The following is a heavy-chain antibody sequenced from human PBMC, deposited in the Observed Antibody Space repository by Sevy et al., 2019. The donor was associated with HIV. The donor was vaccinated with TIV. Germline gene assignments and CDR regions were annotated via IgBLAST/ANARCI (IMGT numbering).Heavy chain of an antibody. D-gene: IGHD2-21*02. CDR1: SDSISSSSYY. CDR3: ARYLRGDHAGRFDL. Sequence: SETLSLTCTVSSDSISSSSYYWGWIRQPPGKGLEWIGSIDYSGNTYYNSALKRRVTISRNTSKNPFSLKLCYVTAAETAVYYCARYLRGDHAGRFDLWGKGSLVTVSS. J-gene: IGHJ5*02. V-gene: IGHV4-39*01. CDR2: IDYSGNT.